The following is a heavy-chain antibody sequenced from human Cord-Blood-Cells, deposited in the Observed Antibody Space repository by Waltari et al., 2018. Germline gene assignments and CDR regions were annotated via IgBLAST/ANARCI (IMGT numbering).Heavy chain of an antibody. D-gene: IGHD6-6*01. CDR3: ARDLPSYSSSSRNWFDP. CDR1: GYTFTGHY. Sequence: QVQLVQSGAEVKKPGASVKVSCKASGYTFTGHYMHWVRQAPGQGLEWMGWINPNSGGTNYAQKCQGRVTMTRDTSISTAYMELSRLRSDDTAVYYCARDLPSYSSSSRNWFDPWGQGTLVTVSS. V-gene: IGHV1-2*02. J-gene: IGHJ5*02. CDR2: INPNSGGT.